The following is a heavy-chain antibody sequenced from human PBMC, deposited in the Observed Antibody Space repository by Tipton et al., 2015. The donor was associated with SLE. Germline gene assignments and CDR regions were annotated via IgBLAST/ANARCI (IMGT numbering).Heavy chain of an antibody. V-gene: IGHV4-59*11. Sequence: TLSLTCTVSGGSISSHYWSWIRQPPGKGLEWFGYIYYSGSTNYNPSLKSRVTISVDTSKNQFSLKLSSVTAADTAVYYCARDVAVAGTGGGFDPWGQGTLVTVSS. CDR2: IYYSGST. D-gene: IGHD6-19*01. J-gene: IGHJ5*02. CDR3: ARDVAVAGTGGGFDP. CDR1: GGSISSHY.